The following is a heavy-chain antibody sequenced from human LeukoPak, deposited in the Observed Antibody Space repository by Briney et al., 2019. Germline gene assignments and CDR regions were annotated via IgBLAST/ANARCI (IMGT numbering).Heavy chain of an antibody. CDR3: ARVAPMYSSSLYYLDY. D-gene: IGHD6-13*01. V-gene: IGHV3-21*01. J-gene: IGHJ4*02. CDR1: GFTFSSYS. CDR2: IDTSGTYI. Sequence: PGGSLRLSCAASGFTFSSYSMNWVRQAPGKGLEWVSFIDTSGTYIYYGDSMKGRFSISRDNAKNSLSLQMNGLRAEDTAVYYCARVAPMYSSSLYYLDYWGQGTLVTVSS.